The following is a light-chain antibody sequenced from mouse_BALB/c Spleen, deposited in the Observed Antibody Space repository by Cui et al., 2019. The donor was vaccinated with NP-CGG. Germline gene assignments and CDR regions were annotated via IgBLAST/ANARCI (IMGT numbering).Light chain of an antibody. Sequence: QPVLPQKSASTTSPGETVTLTCRSSTGAVTTSNYANWVQEKPDHLFTGLIGGTNNRAPGVPARFSGSLIGDKAALTITGAQTEDEAIYFCALWYSNHWVFGGGTKLTVL. V-gene: IGLV1*01. CDR2: GTN. CDR3: ALWYSNHWV. CDR1: TGAVTTSNY. J-gene: IGLJ1*01.